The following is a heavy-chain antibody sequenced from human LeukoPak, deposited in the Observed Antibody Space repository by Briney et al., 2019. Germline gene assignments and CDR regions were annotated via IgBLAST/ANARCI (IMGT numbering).Heavy chain of an antibody. D-gene: IGHD3-16*01. CDR1: GFTVGSNY. V-gene: IGHV3-23*01. CDR2: ILDSGYST. J-gene: IGHJ6*03. CDR3: AKLGGHPLHNYYVGV. Sequence: GGSLRLSCAASGFTVGSNYMGWVRQAPGKGLEWVSGILDSGYSTYYANSVKGRFTISRDNSNNTLYLQMNSLRAEDTAVYYCAKLGGHPLHNYYVGVWGKGTTVAVSS.